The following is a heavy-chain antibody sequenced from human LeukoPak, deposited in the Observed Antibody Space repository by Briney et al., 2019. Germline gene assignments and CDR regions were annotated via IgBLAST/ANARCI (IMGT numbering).Heavy chain of an antibody. CDR3: ARDLEIFGVVTLFDY. J-gene: IGHJ4*02. CDR1: GFTFSSYG. V-gene: IGHV3-33*08. CDR2: IWYGGSNK. D-gene: IGHD3-3*01. Sequence: PGGSLRLSCAASGFTFSSYGMHWVRQAPGKGLEWVAVIWYGGSNKYYADSVKGRFTISRDNSKNTLYLQMNSLRAEDTAVYYCARDLEIFGVVTLFDYWGQGALVTVSS.